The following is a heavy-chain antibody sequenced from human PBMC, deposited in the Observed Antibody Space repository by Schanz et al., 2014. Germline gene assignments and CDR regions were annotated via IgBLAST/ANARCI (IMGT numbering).Heavy chain of an antibody. CDR1: GYNFNRHD. J-gene: IGHJ4*02. Sequence: QVQLVQSGPEVKKPGASVRLSCKASGYNFNRHDISWVRQAPGQGLEWMGWITKSGDTKLAQKFQGRVTMTRDKSITTAYMELSRPTSDDTAVYYCARDGGGDWGQGTLVTVSS. CDR2: ITKSGDT. CDR3: ARDGGGD. V-gene: IGHV1-2*02.